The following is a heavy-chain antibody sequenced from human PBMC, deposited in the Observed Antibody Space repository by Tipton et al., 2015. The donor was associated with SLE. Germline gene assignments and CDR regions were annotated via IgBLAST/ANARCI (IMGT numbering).Heavy chain of an antibody. V-gene: IGHV4-59*11. CDR1: GGSISSHY. Sequence: TLSLTCTASGGSISSHYWSWIRQPPGKGLEWIGYFYYSGSTNYNTTLKSRVTISVDTSKHQFSLKLRSVTAADTAVYYCARDLRSMTTVTRGFDLWGRGTLVTVSS. J-gene: IGHJ2*01. CDR2: FYYSGST. CDR3: ARDLRSMTTVTRGFDL. D-gene: IGHD4-17*01.